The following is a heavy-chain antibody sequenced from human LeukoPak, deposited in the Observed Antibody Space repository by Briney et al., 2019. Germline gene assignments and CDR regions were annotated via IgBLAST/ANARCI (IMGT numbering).Heavy chain of an antibody. CDR2: IYSGGST. J-gene: IGHJ6*02. Sequence: GGSLRLSCAASGFTVSSNYMSWVRQAPGKGLEWVSVIYSGGSTYYADSVKGRFTISRDNSKNTLYLQMNSLRAEDTAVYYCARSDPYSSYYYYGMDVWGQGTTVTVSS. V-gene: IGHV3-66*01. D-gene: IGHD4-4*01. CDR3: ARSDPYSSYYYYGMDV. CDR1: GFTVSSNY.